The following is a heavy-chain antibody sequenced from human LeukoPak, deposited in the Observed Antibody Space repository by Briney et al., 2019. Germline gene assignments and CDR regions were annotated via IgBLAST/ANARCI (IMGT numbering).Heavy chain of an antibody. D-gene: IGHD2-2*01. V-gene: IGHV4-38-2*01. CDR1: GYSINSGYF. CDR3: ARMGRYQLRYFDH. J-gene: IGHJ4*02. Sequence: SETLSLTCAVSGYSINSGYFWGWLRQPPGKGLEWIGSITYSGSTYFNPSLKSRVTISVDTSKNQFSLKLTSVTAADTAPYYCARMGRYQLRYFDHWGQGTLVTVSS. CDR2: ITYSGST.